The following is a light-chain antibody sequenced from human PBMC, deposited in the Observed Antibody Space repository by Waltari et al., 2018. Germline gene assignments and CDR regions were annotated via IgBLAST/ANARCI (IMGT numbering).Light chain of an antibody. Sequence: DVVLTQSPDSLAVSLGERPTINCKSSQGVTYSSDNQSCLAWYQVKPGQPPRLLIHSTSTRESGVPDRFSGRGSGTDFTLTSSALQAEDVAVYCCQHYHHIPATFGGGTKVEIK. CDR3: QHYHHIPAT. J-gene: IGKJ4*02. CDR2: STS. V-gene: IGKV4-1*01. CDR1: QGVTYSSDNQSC.